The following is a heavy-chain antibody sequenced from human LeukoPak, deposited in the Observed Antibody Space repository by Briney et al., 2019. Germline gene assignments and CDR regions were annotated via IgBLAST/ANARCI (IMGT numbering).Heavy chain of an antibody. J-gene: IGHJ6*02. V-gene: IGHV4-4*07. CDR3: ARHTAMVRAYYYYYYGMDV. CDR2: IYTSGST. CDR1: GGSISSYY. D-gene: IGHD5-18*01. Sequence: SATLSLTCAVSGGSISSYYWSWIRQPAGKGLEWIGRIYTSGSTNYNPSLKSRVTMSVDTSKNQFSLKLSSVTAADTAVYYCARHTAMVRAYYYYYYGMDVWGQGTTVTVSS.